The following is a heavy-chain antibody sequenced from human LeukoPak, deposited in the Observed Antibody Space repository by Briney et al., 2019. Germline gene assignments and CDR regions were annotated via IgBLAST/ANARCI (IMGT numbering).Heavy chain of an antibody. CDR3: ATALYCSSTSCYYGWFDP. CDR2: IIPIFGAT. J-gene: IGHJ5*02. Sequence: SVKVSCKASGGTFSNYAISWVRQAPGQGLEWMGGIIPIFGATNSAQKFQGRVTITADESTSTAYMELSSLRSEDTAVYYCATALYCSSTSCYYGWFDPWGQGTLVTVSS. V-gene: IGHV1-69*01. CDR1: GGTFSNYA. D-gene: IGHD2-2*01.